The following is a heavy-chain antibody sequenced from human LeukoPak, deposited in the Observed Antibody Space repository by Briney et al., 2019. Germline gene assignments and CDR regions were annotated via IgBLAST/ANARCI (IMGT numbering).Heavy chain of an antibody. CDR2: ISGSGGST. CDR1: RFTFDSYT. V-gene: IGHV3-23*01. Sequence: GGSLRLSCAASRFTFDSYTIHWVRQAPGKGLEWVSAISGSGGSTYYADSVKGRFTISRDNSKNTLYLQMNSLRAEDTAVYYCAKDWALMRNYYYYMDVWGKGTTVTISS. D-gene: IGHD2-8*01. CDR3: AKDWALMRNYYYYMDV. J-gene: IGHJ6*03.